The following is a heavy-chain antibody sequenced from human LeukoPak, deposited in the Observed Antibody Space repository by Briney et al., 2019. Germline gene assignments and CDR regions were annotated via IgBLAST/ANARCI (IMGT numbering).Heavy chain of an antibody. CDR2: IKQDGSEK. CDR1: GFTFSSYW. V-gene: IGHV3-7*03. CDR3: ARMGDGGYFDY. J-gene: IGHJ4*02. Sequence: GGSLRLSCAASGFTFSSYWMSWVRQAPGKGLEWVANIKQDGSEKYYVDSVKGRFTISRDNAKNSLYLQMNSLGAEDTAVYYCARMGDGGYFDYWGQGSLVTVSS. D-gene: IGHD2-21*01.